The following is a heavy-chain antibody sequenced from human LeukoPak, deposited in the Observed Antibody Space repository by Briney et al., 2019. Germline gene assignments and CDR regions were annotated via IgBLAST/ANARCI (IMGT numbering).Heavy chain of an antibody. CDR1: GGSINSRSDY. CDR3: ARRPGEYGGNDFDY. Sequence: SETLSLTCTVSGGSINSRSDYWGWIRQPPGKGREWIVSIYYSGSTHYNPCLKSRVTMSIDTYKNQFSLRLSSVTAADTAVYYCARRPGEYGGNDFDYWGQGTLVTVSS. J-gene: IGHJ4*02. D-gene: IGHD4/OR15-4a*01. V-gene: IGHV4-39*01. CDR2: IYYSGST.